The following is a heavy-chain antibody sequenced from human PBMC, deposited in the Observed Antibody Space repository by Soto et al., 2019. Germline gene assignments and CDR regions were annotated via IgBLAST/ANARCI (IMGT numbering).Heavy chain of an antibody. CDR1: GGSISSGGYY. CDR2: IYYSGST. CDR3: ASAENYDSYQY. D-gene: IGHD3-16*01. V-gene: IGHV4-31*03. J-gene: IGHJ4*02. Sequence: QVQLQESGPGLAKPSQTLSLTCTVSGGSISSGGYYWSWIRQHPGKGLEWIGYIYYSGSTYYNPSLKSXXTXSEXTSKNQFSLKLSSVTAADTAVYYCASAENYDSYQYWGQGTLVTVSS.